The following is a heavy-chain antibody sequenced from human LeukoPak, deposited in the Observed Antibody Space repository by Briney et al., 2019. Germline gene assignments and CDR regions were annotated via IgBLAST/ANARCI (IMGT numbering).Heavy chain of an antibody. D-gene: IGHD2-2*01. CDR1: GYTFTSYG. Sequence: ASVKVSCKASGYTFTSYGISWVRQAPGQGLEWMGWISAYNGNTNYAQKLQGRVTMTTDTSTSTAYMELRSLRSDDTAVYYCARDERGVVVVPAAIGWFDPWGQGTLVTVSS. V-gene: IGHV1-18*01. CDR3: ARDERGVVVVPAAIGWFDP. CDR2: ISAYNGNT. J-gene: IGHJ5*02.